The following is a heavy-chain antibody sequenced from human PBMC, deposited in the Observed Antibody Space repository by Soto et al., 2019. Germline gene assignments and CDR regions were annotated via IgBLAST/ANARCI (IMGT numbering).Heavy chain of an antibody. J-gene: IGHJ4*02. Sequence: SVKVSCKASGFTFTSSAVQWVRQARGQRLEWIGWIVVGSGNTNYAQKFQERVTITRDMSTSTAYMELSSLRSEDTAVYYCAAETHYYDSSGYYSSSDYWGQGTLVTVS. CDR3: AAETHYYDSSGYYSSSDY. V-gene: IGHV1-58*01. CDR1: GFTFTSSA. CDR2: IVVGSGNT. D-gene: IGHD3-22*01.